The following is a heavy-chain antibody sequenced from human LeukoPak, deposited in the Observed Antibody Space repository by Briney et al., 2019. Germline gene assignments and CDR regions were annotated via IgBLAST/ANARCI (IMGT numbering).Heavy chain of an antibody. D-gene: IGHD3-22*01. V-gene: IGHV1-69*13. Sequence: ASVKVSCKASGGTFSSYAISWVRQAPGQGLEWMGGIIPIFGTANYAQKFQGRVTITADESTSTAYMELSSLRSEDTAVYYCARVTYYYDSSALGEFDYWGQGTLVTVSS. CDR2: IIPIFGTA. CDR1: GGTFSSYA. CDR3: ARVTYYYDSSALGEFDY. J-gene: IGHJ4*02.